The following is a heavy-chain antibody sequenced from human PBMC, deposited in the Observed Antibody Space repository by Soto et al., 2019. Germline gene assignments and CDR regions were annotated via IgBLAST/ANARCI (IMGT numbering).Heavy chain of an antibody. D-gene: IGHD3-22*01. CDR2: MNPNSGNT. CDR3: ARLPWYYYDSSGYPTDAFDI. CDR1: GYTSTSYD. J-gene: IGHJ3*02. V-gene: IGHV1-8*01. Sequence: ASVKVSCKASGYTSTSYDINWVRQATGQELAGMGWMNPNSGNTGYAQKFQGRVTMTRNTSISTAYIELSSLRSEDTAVYYCARLPWYYYDSSGYPTDAFDIWGQGTMVTVSS.